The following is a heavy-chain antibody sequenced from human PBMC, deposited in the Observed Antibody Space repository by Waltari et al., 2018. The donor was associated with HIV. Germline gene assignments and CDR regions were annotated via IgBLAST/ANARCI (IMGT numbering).Heavy chain of an antibody. J-gene: IGHJ6*02. CDR2: INNDVSST. CDR3: TRDGSGHPFVGYGMDV. Sequence: EVQLVESGGVLVQPGGSLRSSCAASGFTFTTYWFLWGRQGPGTGMVSVPGINNDVSSTSYANSVKGRFTISRVNVKNSLFLSMDSLRVEDTSVYYCTRDGSGHPFVGYGMDVWCQGTTVTVSS. CDR1: GFTFTTYW. D-gene: IGHD1-26*01. V-gene: IGHV3-74*01.